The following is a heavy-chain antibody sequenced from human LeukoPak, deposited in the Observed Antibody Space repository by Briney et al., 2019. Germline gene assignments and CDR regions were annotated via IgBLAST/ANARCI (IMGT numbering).Heavy chain of an antibody. CDR1: GFTFSNYV. J-gene: IGHJ4*02. CDR3: AKEDIAVADGYYFDY. CDR2: ISGSGGST. D-gene: IGHD6-19*01. V-gene: IGHV3-23*01. Sequence: PGGSLRLSCAASGFTFSNYVMNWVRQAPGKGLEWVSAISGSGGSTYYADSVKGRFTISRDNSKNTLYLQMNSLRAEDTAVYYCAKEDIAVADGYYFDYWGQGTLVTVSS.